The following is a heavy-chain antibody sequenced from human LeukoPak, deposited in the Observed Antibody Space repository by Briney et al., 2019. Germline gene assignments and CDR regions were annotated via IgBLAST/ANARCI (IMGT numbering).Heavy chain of an antibody. D-gene: IGHD3-3*01. CDR2: ISYDGSNI. V-gene: IGHV3-30*03. CDR1: GFTFSRYG. CDR3: ARDMGITIFGVVTFDY. Sequence: PGGSLRLSCAASGFTFSRYGMHWVRQAPGKGLEWVAVISYDGSNIYYADSVKGRFTISRDNSRNTVYLQMNSLRAEDTAAYYRARDMGITIFGVVTFDYWGQGTLVTVSS. J-gene: IGHJ4*02.